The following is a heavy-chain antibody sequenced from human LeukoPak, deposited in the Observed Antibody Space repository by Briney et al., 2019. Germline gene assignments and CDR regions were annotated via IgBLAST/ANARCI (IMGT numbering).Heavy chain of an antibody. J-gene: IGHJ5*02. Sequence: GESLRLSCAASGFTFSTYAMSWVRQAPGKGLEWVSSIIGSGDSTYYADSVKGRFTISRDNSKNTVYLQMNSLGADDTAVYYCTKREEYSYGHPWGQGTLVTVSS. CDR2: IIGSGDST. V-gene: IGHV3-23*01. CDR3: TKREEYSYGHP. CDR1: GFTFSTYA. D-gene: IGHD5-18*01.